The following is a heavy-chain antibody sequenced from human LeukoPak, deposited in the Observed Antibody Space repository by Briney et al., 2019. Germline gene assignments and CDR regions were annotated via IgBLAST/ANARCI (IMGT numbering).Heavy chain of an antibody. J-gene: IGHJ4*02. V-gene: IGHV5-51*01. CDR1: GYSFNTYW. CDR3: ARQRYCSGGTCYADY. CDR2: IYGGDSDT. Sequence: GESLKISCKASGYSFNTYWIGWVRQMPGKGLEWMGIIYGGDSDTRYNPSFQGQVTISADKSITTAYLQWSSLTASDNAMYYCARQRYCSGGTCYADYWGQGTLVTVSA. D-gene: IGHD2-15*01.